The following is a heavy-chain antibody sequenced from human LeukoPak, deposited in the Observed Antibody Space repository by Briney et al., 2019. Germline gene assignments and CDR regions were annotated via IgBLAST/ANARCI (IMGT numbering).Heavy chain of an antibody. Sequence: ASVKVSCKASGYTFTGYYMHWVRQAPGQGLEWMGRINPNSGGTNYAQKFQGRVTMTRDTSISTAYMELSRLRSDDTAVYYCVLYDSSGYYYFDYWGQGTLVTVFS. CDR1: GYTFTGYY. J-gene: IGHJ4*02. D-gene: IGHD3-22*01. CDR2: INPNSGGT. V-gene: IGHV1-2*06. CDR3: VLYDSSGYYYFDY.